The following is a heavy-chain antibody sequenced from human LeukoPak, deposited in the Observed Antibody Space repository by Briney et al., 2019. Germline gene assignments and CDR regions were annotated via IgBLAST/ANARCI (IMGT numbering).Heavy chain of an antibody. D-gene: IGHD6-19*01. Sequence: PGGSLRLSCAASGFTFTNYVMNWVRQAPGKGLEWVSSITGTADKTYDADSVKGRFTISRDNSKNTLSLQMSSLRVEDTAIYCCARRGGSRGWGAFDIWGQGTIVTVSS. V-gene: IGHV3-23*01. CDR3: ARRGGSRGWGAFDI. J-gene: IGHJ3*02. CDR1: GFTFTNYV. CDR2: ITGTADKT.